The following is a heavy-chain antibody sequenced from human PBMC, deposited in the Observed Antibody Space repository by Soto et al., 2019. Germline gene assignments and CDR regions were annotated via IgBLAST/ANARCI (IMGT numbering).Heavy chain of an antibody. D-gene: IGHD3-10*01. CDR2: ISYGGGTT. Sequence: LRLSCAASEFTFSNYAMSWVRQAPGKGLEWVSAISYGGGTTYCADSVKGRFTISRDNFGNTMYLQMNSVRVEDTAVYYCARSVRPLSWFDPWGQGTRVTVSS. CDR3: ARSVRPLSWFDP. CDR1: EFTFSNYA. V-gene: IGHV3-23*01. J-gene: IGHJ5*02.